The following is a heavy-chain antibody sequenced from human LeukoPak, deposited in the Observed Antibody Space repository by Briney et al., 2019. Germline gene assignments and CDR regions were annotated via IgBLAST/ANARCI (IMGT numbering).Heavy chain of an antibody. CDR2: INHSGST. CDR1: GGSFSGYY. V-gene: IGHV4-34*01. J-gene: IGHJ4*02. Sequence: SETLSLTCAVYGGSFSGYYWSWIRQPPGKGLEWIGEINHSGSTNYNPSLKSRVTISVDTSKNQFSLKLSSVTAADAAVYYCARGWGRTVAVASLDYWGQGTLVTVSS. CDR3: ARGWGRTVAVASLDY. D-gene: IGHD6-19*01.